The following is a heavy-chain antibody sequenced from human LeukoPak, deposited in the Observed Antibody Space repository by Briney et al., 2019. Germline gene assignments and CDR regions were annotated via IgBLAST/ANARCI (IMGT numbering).Heavy chain of an antibody. CDR3: AGGSDVSDYYYYIYV. D-gene: IGHD3-16*02. V-gene: IGHV4-59*01. Sequence: SETLSLTCTVSGASISSFYWSWIRQPPGQGLEWIGYIYYRGSTDYNPSLKSRVTISVDTSKNQFSLNLSSVTAADTAVYYCAGGSDVSDYYYYIYVWGKGATVTVFS. J-gene: IGHJ6*03. CDR1: GASISSFY. CDR2: IYYRGST.